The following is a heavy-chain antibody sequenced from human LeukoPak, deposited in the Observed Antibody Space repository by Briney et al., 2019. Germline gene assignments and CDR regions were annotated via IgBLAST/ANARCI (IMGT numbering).Heavy chain of an antibody. CDR2: ISAYNGYT. CDR3: VREVTMVRGVITFYHYNGMDV. CDR1: GYTFTSYG. V-gene: IGHV1-18*04. D-gene: IGHD3-10*01. J-gene: IGHJ6*02. Sequence: GSSVKVSCKASGYTFTSYGISWVRQAPGQGLEWMGWISAYNGYTSYAQNFQGRVTMTTDASTSTAYMELRSLRSDDTAVYYCVREVTMVRGVITFYHYNGMDVWGQGTAVIVSS.